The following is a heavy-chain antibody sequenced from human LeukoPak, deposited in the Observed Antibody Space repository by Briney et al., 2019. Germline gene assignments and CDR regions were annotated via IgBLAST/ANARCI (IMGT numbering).Heavy chain of an antibody. D-gene: IGHD3-3*01. V-gene: IGHV4-38-2*01. CDR2: IYHSGST. CDR1: GYSISSGYY. CDR3: ARQYYDFCSGYLHYFDY. J-gene: IGHJ4*02. Sequence: SETLSLTCAVSGYSISSGYYWGWIRQPPGKGLEWIGSIYHSGSTYYNPSLKSRVTISVDTSKNQFSLKLSSVTAADTAVYYCARQYYDFCSGYLHYFDYWGQGTLVTVSS.